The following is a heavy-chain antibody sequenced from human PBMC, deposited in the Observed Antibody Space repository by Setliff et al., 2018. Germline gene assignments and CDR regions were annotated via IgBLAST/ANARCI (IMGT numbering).Heavy chain of an antibody. V-gene: IGHV1-18*04. CDR2: ISAYNDNT. Sequence: ASVKVSCKASGYIFRSYGINWMRQAPGQGFEWMGWISAYNDNTKSAQKFQGRITMTTDTSTSTSYMELRSLRSDDTAVYYCERLVRYCTTTSCQRTSGDDFWGQGILVTVSS. CDR3: ERLVRYCTTTSCQRTSGDDF. J-gene: IGHJ4*01. D-gene: IGHD2-2*01. CDR1: GYIFRSYG.